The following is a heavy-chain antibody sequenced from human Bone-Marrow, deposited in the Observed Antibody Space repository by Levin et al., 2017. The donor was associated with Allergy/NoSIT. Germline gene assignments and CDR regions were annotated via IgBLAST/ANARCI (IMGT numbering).Heavy chain of an antibody. D-gene: IGHD3-3*02. CDR1: GFTVSSNY. J-gene: IGHJ4*02. CDR2: IYSGGNT. V-gene: IGHV3-53*01. CDR3: ARPVLGGLADY. Sequence: GGSLRLSCAASGFTVSSNYMSWVRQAPGKGLEWVSVIYSGGNTYYADSVKGRFTISRDNSKNTLYLQMNSLRAEDTAVYYCARPVLGGLADYWGQGTLVTVSS.